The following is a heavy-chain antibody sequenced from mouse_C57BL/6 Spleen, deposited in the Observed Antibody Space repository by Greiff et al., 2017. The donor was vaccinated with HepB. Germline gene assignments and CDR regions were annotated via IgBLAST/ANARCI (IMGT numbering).Heavy chain of an antibody. Sequence: QVQLQQPGAELVKPGASVKLSCKASGYTFTSYWMHWVKQRPGRGLEWIGRFDPNSGGTKYNEKFKNKATLTVDKPSSTAYMQLSSLTSEDSAVYYCARDWDVGYFDYWGQGTTLTVSS. CDR3: ARDWDVGYFDY. CDR1: GYTFTSYW. V-gene: IGHV1-72*01. D-gene: IGHD4-1*01. J-gene: IGHJ2*01. CDR2: FDPNSGGT.